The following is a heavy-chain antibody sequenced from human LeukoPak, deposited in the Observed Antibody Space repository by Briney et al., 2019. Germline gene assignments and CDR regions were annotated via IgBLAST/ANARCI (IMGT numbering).Heavy chain of an antibody. J-gene: IGHJ4*02. CDR1: GGSISSGGYY. CDR2: IHDSGST. Sequence: SETLSLTCTVSGGSISSGGYYWSWIRQNPGKGLEWMGFIHDSGSTYYSPSLKSRVNISADTSKNQFSLKLRSVTAADTAVYYCARVDTAMARLIDNWGPGTLVIVSS. CDR3: ARVDTAMARLIDN. D-gene: IGHD5-18*01. V-gene: IGHV4-31*03.